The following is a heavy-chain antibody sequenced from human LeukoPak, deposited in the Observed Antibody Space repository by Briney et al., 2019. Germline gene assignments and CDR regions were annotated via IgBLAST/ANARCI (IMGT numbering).Heavy chain of an antibody. CDR2: IIPIFGTA. J-gene: IGHJ5*02. CDR3: ARDRSVVGATYNWFDP. CDR1: GGTFSSYA. D-gene: IGHD1-26*01. V-gene: IGHV1-69*13. Sequence: SVKVSCKASGGTFSSYAISWVRQAPGQGLEWMGGIIPIFGTANYAQKFQGRVTITADESTSTAYMELSSLRSEDAAVYYCARDRSVVGATYNWFDPWGQGTLVTVSS.